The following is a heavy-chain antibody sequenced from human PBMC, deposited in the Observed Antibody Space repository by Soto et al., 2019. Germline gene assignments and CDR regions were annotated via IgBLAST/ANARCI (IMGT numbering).Heavy chain of an antibody. J-gene: IGHJ4*02. CDR1: GFTFSSYA. CDR2: ISGSGGST. V-gene: IGHV3-23*01. CDR3: AKGEGSLRYFDWLVGTFVY. D-gene: IGHD3-9*01. Sequence: GGSLRLSCAASGFTFSSYAMSWVRQAPGKGLEWVSAISGSGGSTYYADSVKGRFTISRDNSKNTLYLQMNSLRAEDTAVYYCAKGEGSLRYFDWLVGTFVYWGQGTLVTVSS.